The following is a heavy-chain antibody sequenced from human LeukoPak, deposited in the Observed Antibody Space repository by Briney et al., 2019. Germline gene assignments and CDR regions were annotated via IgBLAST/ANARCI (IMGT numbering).Heavy chain of an antibody. CDR2: INHSGRT. J-gene: IGHJ6*02. Sequence: SETLSLTCAVYGGSFSDYFWGWIRQPPGKGLEWIGEINHSGRTYYNPSLKSRVTISVDTSKNQFSLNLSSVTAADTAVYYCARDVVLVPAAILYGMDVWGQGSTVTVSS. V-gene: IGHV4-34*01. D-gene: IGHD2-2*01. CDR1: GGSFSDYF. CDR3: ARDVVLVPAAILYGMDV.